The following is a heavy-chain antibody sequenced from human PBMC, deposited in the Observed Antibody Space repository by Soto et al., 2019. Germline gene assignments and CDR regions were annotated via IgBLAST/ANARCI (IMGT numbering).Heavy chain of an antibody. J-gene: IGHJ3*02. CDR1: GFTFSSYS. V-gene: IGHV3-48*01. CDR3: ARDRRYCSGGSCYPMLDAFDI. CDR2: ICSSGSTI. Sequence: GGSLRLSCAASGFTFSSYSMNRVRQAPGKGLEWVSYICSSGSTIYYADSVKGRFTISRDNAKNSLYLQMNSLRAEDTAVYYCARDRRYCSGGSCYPMLDAFDIWGQGTMVTVSS. D-gene: IGHD2-15*01.